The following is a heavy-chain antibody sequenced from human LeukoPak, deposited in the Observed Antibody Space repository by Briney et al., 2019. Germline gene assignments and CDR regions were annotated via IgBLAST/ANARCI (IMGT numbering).Heavy chain of an antibody. Sequence: GGSLRLSCATSGFSVRTNYMSWVRQAPGKGLEWVSVTYSSGSTYYPDSMKGRLTITRDDSQNTLDLQMNSLRAEDTAVYYCARITSKVSLGGGWYFDYWGQGTVVTVSS. J-gene: IGHJ4*02. D-gene: IGHD6-19*01. CDR3: ARITSKVSLGGGWYFDY. CDR2: TYSSGST. V-gene: IGHV3-66*01. CDR1: GFSVRTNY.